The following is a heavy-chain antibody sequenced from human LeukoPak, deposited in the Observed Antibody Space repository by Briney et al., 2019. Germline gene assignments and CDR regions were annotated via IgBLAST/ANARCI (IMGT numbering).Heavy chain of an antibody. CDR2: MNPNSGNT. CDR3: ARVFVGNWNYHYYMDV. Sequence: ASVKVSCKASGYTFTSYDINWVRQATGQGLEWMGWMNPNSGNTGYAQKFQGRVTMTRNTSISTAYMELSSLRSEDTAVYYCARVFVGNWNYHYYMDVWGKGTTVTVSS. CDR1: GYTFTSYD. V-gene: IGHV1-8*01. J-gene: IGHJ6*03. D-gene: IGHD1-7*01.